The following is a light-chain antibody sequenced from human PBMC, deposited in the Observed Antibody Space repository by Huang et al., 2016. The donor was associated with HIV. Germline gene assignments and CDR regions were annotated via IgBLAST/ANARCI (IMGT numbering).Light chain of an antibody. V-gene: IGKV1-5*03. J-gene: IGKJ1*01. Sequence: DIQMTQSSAALSASVGDSVTITCRASQSIGPWLAWYQQKPGKAPNLLIYEASTLESGVPSGCGGGGSGTEFTLTINSLQPDDCATYYCQHYNSFPWTFGQGTKVEV. CDR2: EAS. CDR3: QHYNSFPWT. CDR1: QSIGPW.